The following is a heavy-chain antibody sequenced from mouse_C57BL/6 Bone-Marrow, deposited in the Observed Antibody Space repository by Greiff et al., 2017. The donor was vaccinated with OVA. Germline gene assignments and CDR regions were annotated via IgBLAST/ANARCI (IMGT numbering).Heavy chain of an antibody. CDR2: IYPGNSDT. CDR3: TRRGYDYDKSYWYLDV. D-gene: IGHD2-4*01. J-gene: IGHJ1*03. CDR1: GYTFTSYW. V-gene: IGHV1-5*01. Sequence: EVQLQQSGTVLARPGASVKMSCKTSGYTFTSYWMHWVKQRPGQGLEWIGAIYPGNSDTSYNQKFKGKAKLTAGTSASTAYMELSSLTNEDSAVYYCTRRGYDYDKSYWYLDVWGTGTTVTVSS.